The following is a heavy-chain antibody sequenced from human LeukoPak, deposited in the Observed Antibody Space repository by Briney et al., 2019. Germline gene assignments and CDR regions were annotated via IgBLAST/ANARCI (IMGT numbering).Heavy chain of an antibody. Sequence: GESLKISCEASGYSFITYWIGWVRQMPGKGLEWVAIVHPSNSETRYSPSFQGQVSISADRSISAAYLQWSSLRASDTAIYYCATHTKYAFEYLGQGTLVAVSS. CDR2: VHPSNSET. J-gene: IGHJ4*02. CDR1: GYSFITYW. CDR3: ATHTKYAFEY. D-gene: IGHD2-8*01. V-gene: IGHV5-51*01.